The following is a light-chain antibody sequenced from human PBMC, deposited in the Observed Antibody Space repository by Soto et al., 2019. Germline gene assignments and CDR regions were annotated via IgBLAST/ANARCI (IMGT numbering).Light chain of an antibody. CDR2: AAS. J-gene: IGKJ4*01. CDR1: QSISNY. Sequence: DIQMTQSPSSLSASVGDRVTITCRASQSISNYLNWYQQKPGKAPKLLIYAASSLQSGVPSRFSGSGSGTDFTLSISILQPEDFASYYCQQSYKTPLTFGGVTKVEI. V-gene: IGKV1-39*01. CDR3: QQSYKTPLT.